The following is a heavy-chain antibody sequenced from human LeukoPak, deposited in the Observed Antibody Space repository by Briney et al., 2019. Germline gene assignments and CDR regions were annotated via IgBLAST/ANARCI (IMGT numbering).Heavy chain of an antibody. D-gene: IGHD3-22*01. J-gene: IGHJ2*01. V-gene: IGHV4-61*05. CDR3: ARVRYYYDSSGYHAYFDL. CDR2: IYYSGRT. CDR1: GGSISSSSYY. Sequence: SETLSLTCTVSGGSISSSSYYWGWIRQPPGKGLEWIGYIYYSGRTNYNPSLKSRVTISVDTSKNQFSLKLSSVTAADTAVYYCARVRYYYDSSGYHAYFDLWGRGTLVTVSS.